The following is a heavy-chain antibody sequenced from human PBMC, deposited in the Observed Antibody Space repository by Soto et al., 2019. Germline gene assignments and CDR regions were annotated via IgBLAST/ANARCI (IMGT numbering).Heavy chain of an antibody. V-gene: IGHV1-46*01. CDR2: INPSGGST. Sequence: GASVKVSCKASGYTFTSYYMHWVRQAPGQGLDWMGIINPSGGSTSYAQKFQGRVTMTRDTSKSTVYMELSSLRSEDTAVYYCARETYCSGGSCDTSEAFDIWGQGTMVTVSS. J-gene: IGHJ3*02. CDR3: ARETYCSGGSCDTSEAFDI. D-gene: IGHD2-15*01. CDR1: GYTFTSYY.